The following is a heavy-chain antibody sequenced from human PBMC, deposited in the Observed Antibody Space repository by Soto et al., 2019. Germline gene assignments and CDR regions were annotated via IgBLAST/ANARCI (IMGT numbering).Heavy chain of an antibody. CDR3: GRDGDQWDQRYLDY. CDR1: GNFCTKYG. J-gene: IGHJ4*02. Sequence: QVQLVQSGAEVKRPRASVKVSCKTPGNFCTKYGISWVRQAPGQGLEWMGWINGHTGSTNYAPKFRGRVTMTTDTSTSIVYMELSSLTSDDTAVYYCGRDGDQWDQRYLDYWGQGTLVSV. D-gene: IGHD1-26*01. V-gene: IGHV1-18*01. CDR2: INGHTGST.